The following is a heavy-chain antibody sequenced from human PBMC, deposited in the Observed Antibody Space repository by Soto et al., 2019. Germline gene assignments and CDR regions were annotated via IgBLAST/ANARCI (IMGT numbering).Heavy chain of an antibody. CDR2: ITPIFSTT. V-gene: IGHV1-69*06. Sequence: QVQVVQSGAEVKKPGSSVKVSCRASGGTFIRDIVTWVRQAPGQGLEWMGGITPIFSTTNYAQKFRGRVTITADKSTNTAYMELSSLTSEDTAVYYCARGGGSGTYNAAYFDFWGQGTLVTVSS. CDR1: GGTFIRDI. CDR3: ARGGGSGTYNAAYFDF. D-gene: IGHD3-10*01. J-gene: IGHJ4*02.